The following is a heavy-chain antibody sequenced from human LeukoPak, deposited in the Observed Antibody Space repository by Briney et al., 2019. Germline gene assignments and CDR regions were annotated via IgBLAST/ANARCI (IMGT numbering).Heavy chain of an antibody. CDR3: ARYKIGGSYWSSSMGYYFDY. CDR2: INPSGGST. J-gene: IGHJ4*02. V-gene: IGHV1-46*01. Sequence: ASVKVSCKASGGTFSSYAISWVRQAPGQGLEWMGIINPSGGSTSYAQKFQGRVTMTRDMSTSTVYMELSSLRSEDTAVYYCARYKIGGSYWSSSMGYYFDYWGQGTLVTVSS. CDR1: GGTFSSYA. D-gene: IGHD1-26*01.